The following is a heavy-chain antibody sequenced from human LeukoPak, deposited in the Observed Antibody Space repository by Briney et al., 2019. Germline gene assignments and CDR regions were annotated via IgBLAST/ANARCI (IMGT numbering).Heavy chain of an antibody. CDR1: GFTFSSCA. J-gene: IGHJ4*02. CDR3: TTGLYNSGGVDH. Sequence: PGGSLRLSCAASGFTFSSCAMNWVRQAPGKGLEWLGRIKMNDRGTTDYAAPVKGRFTISTDDSKNTLFLQMNSLKTEDTAVYYCTTGLYNSGGVDHWGKGTLVTVSS. V-gene: IGHV3-15*01. CDR2: IKMNDRGTT. D-gene: IGHD1-26*01.